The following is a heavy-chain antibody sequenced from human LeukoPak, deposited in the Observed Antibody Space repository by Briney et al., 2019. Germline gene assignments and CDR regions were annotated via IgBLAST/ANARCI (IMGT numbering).Heavy chain of an antibody. CDR1: GGSISSYY. CDR2: IYYSGST. V-gene: IGHV4-59*08. Sequence: PSETLSLTCTVSGGSISSYYWNWIRQPPGKGLEWIGYIYYSGSTNYNSSFKSRVTISIDTSKKQFSLKLSSVTAADTAVYYCARHVGFITMVRGVINNNWFDPWGQGTLVTVSS. J-gene: IGHJ5*02. D-gene: IGHD3-10*01. CDR3: ARHVGFITMVRGVINNNWFDP.